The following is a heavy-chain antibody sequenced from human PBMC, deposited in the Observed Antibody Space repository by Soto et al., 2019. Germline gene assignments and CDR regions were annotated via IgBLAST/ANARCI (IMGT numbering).Heavy chain of an antibody. D-gene: IGHD3-22*01. CDR1: GVTFTNFG. CDR3: AKTYYFDTSDSWQTAVNGGMDG. CDR2: ISFDGSKK. Sequence: RSLRLCCGASGVTFTNFGMHWVRQAPGKGLEWVALISFDGSKKYYADSVKGRFSVSRDNSKNTLYLQMDSLRPEDTAVYFCAKTYYFDTSDSWQTAVNGGMDGWGQGTTVTVSS. J-gene: IGHJ6*02. V-gene: IGHV3-30*18.